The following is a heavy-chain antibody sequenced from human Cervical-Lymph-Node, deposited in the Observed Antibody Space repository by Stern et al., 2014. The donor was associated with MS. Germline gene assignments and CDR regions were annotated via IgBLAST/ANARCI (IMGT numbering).Heavy chain of an antibody. CDR3: ARSPTRSSSLGMDV. D-gene: IGHD2-2*01. V-gene: IGHV3-33*01. J-gene: IGHJ6*02. CDR2: IWYDGSNK. CDR1: GFTFSSYG. Sequence: VQLVESGGGVVQPGRSLRLSCAASGFTFSSYGMHWVRQAPGKGLEGVAVIWYDGSNKYYADSVKGRFTISRDNSKNTLYLQMNSLRAEDTAVYYCARSPTRSSSLGMDVWGQGTTVTVSS.